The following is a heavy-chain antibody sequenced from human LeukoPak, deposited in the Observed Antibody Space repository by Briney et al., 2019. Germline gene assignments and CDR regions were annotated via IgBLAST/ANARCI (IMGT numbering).Heavy chain of an antibody. J-gene: IGHJ4*02. Sequence: KASETLSLTCTVSGGSISSYYWSWIRQPPGKGLEWIGYIYYSGSTNYNPSLKSRVTISVDTSKNQFSLKLSSVTAADTAVYYCASAPDTTNFDYWGQGTLVTVSS. CDR1: GGSISSYY. D-gene: IGHD1-1*01. CDR3: ASAPDTTNFDY. V-gene: IGHV4-59*08. CDR2: IYYSGST.